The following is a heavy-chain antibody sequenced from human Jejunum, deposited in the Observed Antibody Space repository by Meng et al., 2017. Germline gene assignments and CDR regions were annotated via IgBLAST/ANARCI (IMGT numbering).Heavy chain of an antibody. Sequence: GGSLRLSCAASGFTLSSDWMSWVRQAPGKGLEWVANIKQDGSDTYYVGSVKGRFSISRDNAKNSLYLQMNSLRAEDTALYFCARGGRDGTYDHWGQGTLVTVSS. CDR2: IKQDGSDT. CDR3: ARGGRDGTYDH. V-gene: IGHV3-7*01. CDR1: GFTLSSDW. D-gene: IGHD1-26*01. J-gene: IGHJ4*02.